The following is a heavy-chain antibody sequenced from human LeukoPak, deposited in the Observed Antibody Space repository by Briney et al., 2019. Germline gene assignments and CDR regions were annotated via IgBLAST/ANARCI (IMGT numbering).Heavy chain of an antibody. J-gene: IGHJ5*02. CDR3: ARGYCSGGSCYSVENWSDP. Sequence: ASVKVSCKAAGYTFTGYYMFWVRQAPGQGLEWMGRINPNSGGTNYAQKFQGRVTMTRDTSISTAYMELSRLRSDDTAVYYCARGYCSGGSCYSVENWSDPWGQGTPVTVSS. V-gene: IGHV1-2*06. CDR1: GYTFTGYY. CDR2: INPNSGGT. D-gene: IGHD2-15*01.